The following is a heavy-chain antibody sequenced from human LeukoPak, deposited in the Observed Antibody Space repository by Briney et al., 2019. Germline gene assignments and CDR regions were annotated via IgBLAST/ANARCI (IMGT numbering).Heavy chain of an antibody. J-gene: IGHJ4*02. CDR3: ARGSPYFYGTDLDY. V-gene: IGHV3-11*04. D-gene: IGHD3-10*01. CDR1: GFTFSDYY. CDR2: ISGISGAT. Sequence: PGGSLRLSCAASGFTFSDYYMSWIRQAPGKGLEWVSYISGISGATSYADSMKGRFTISRDNAKNSLYLQMNSLRAEDTAVYYCARGSPYFYGTDLDYWGQGTLVTVSS.